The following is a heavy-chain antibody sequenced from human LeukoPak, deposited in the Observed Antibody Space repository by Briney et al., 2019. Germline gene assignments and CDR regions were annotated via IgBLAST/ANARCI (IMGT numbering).Heavy chain of an antibody. CDR2: ISGSGGST. CDR1: GFTFSSYA. Sequence: GGSLRLSCAASGFTFSSYAMSWVRQAPGKGLEWVSAISGSGGSTYYADSVKGRFTISRDNSKNTLYLQMDSLRAEDTAVYYCAREVNGAYYFDYWGQGTLVTISS. J-gene: IGHJ4*02. V-gene: IGHV3-23*01. D-gene: IGHD2-8*01. CDR3: AREVNGAYYFDY.